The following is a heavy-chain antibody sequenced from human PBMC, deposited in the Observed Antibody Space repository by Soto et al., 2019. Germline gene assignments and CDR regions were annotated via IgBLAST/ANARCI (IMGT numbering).Heavy chain of an antibody. CDR2: ISGSGGST. V-gene: IGHV3-23*01. J-gene: IGHJ4*02. CDR3: AKARGSGNPAPGRY. D-gene: IGHD2-15*01. CDR1: GFTFSNYA. Sequence: EVQLLESGGGLVQPGGSLRLSCAASGFTFSNYAMSWVRQTPGEGLEWVSAISGSGGSTYYADSVKGRFTISRDNAKNTVDLQKNSLRAEDTAVYYCAKARGSGNPAPGRYWGQGTLVTVSS.